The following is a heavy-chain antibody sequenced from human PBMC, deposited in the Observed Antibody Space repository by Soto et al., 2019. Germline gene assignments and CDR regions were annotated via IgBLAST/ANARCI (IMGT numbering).Heavy chain of an antibody. D-gene: IGHD1-26*01. CDR3: GRDPPDFLCGLDL. CDR2: TYYRSKWVS. V-gene: IGHV6-1*01. J-gene: IGHJ5*02. Sequence: TLSLPCAISGDSVSNHGATWNWIRQCPSRGLGWLGRTYYRSKWVSDYAMSVKSRMSLNPDTSKNHVSLHLNSVTPEDTAVYYCGRDPPDFLCGLDLWGQRILVTVSS. CDR1: GDSVSNHGAT.